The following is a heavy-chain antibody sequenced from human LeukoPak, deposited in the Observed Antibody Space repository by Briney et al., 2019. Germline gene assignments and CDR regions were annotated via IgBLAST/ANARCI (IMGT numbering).Heavy chain of an antibody. CDR2: IYSGGST. J-gene: IGHJ4*02. CDR1: GFTVSSNY. Sequence: GGSLRLSCAASGFTVSSNYMSWVRQAPGKGLEWVSVIYSGGSTYYADSVKGRFTISRDNAKNSLYLQMNSLRAEDTAVYYCAREDGYSSSWYSDYWGQGTLVTVSS. D-gene: IGHD6-13*01. V-gene: IGHV3-53*01. CDR3: AREDGYSSSWYSDY.